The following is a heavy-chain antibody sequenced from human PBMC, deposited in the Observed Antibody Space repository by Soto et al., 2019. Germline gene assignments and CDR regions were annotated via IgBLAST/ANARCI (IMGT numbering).Heavy chain of an antibody. CDR1: GGTFGSDA. CDR3: ARDRTDSGYYTNWLDP. D-gene: IGHD3-22*01. J-gene: IGHJ5*02. V-gene: IGHV1-69*06. Sequence: QVHLMQSGAEVKKPGSSVKVSCKASGGTFGSDAITWVRQGPGQGLEWVGRIIPIFGTTNYAQNLQGRVTIPADKSTLTSYMELHSLTSDDTALYYCARDRTDSGYYTNWLDPWGQGTQVTVSS. CDR2: IIPIFGTT.